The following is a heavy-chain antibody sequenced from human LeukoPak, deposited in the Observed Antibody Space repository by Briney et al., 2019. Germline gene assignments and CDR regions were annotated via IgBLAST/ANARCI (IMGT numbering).Heavy chain of an antibody. V-gene: IGHV1-18*01. CDR1: GYTFTNYG. D-gene: IGHD3-10*01. Sequence: ASVKVSCKASGYTFTNYGVSWVRQAPGQGLEWMGWISGYNGYTNYAQKLQGRVTMTTDTSTSTAYMELRGLRSDDTAVYYCARVRAMVRGKRNWFDPWGQGTLVTVSS. CDR2: ISGYNGYT. J-gene: IGHJ5*02. CDR3: ARVRAMVRGKRNWFDP.